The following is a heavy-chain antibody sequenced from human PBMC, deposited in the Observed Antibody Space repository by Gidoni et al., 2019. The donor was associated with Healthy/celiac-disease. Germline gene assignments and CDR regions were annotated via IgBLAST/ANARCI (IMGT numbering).Heavy chain of an antibody. D-gene: IGHD1-1*01. V-gene: IGHV1-8*01. J-gene: IGHJ6*02. CDR3: ARVGRGTTSYYYYYGMDV. CDR1: GYTFTSYD. Sequence: QVQLVQSGAEVKKPGASVKVSCKASGYTFTSYDSNWVRQATGQGLGWMGWMNPNSGNTGYAQKFQGRVTMTRNTSISTAYMELSSLRSEDTAVYYCARVGRGTTSYYYYYGMDVWGQGTTVTVSS. CDR2: MNPNSGNT.